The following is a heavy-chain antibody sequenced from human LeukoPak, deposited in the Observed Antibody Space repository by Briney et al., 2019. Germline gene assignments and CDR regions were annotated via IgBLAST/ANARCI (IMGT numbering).Heavy chain of an antibody. V-gene: IGHV4-61*02. CDR2: IYTSGST. J-gene: IGHJ6*03. D-gene: IGHD3-22*01. CDR3: ARVVFYDSSGYRYYYYMDV. Sequence: SETLSPTCTVSGGSISSGSYYWSWIRQPAGKGLEWIGRIYTSGSTNYNPSLKSRVTISVDTSKNQFSLKLSSVTAADTAVYYCARVVFYDSSGYRYYYYMDVWGKGTTVTVSS. CDR1: GGSISSGSYY.